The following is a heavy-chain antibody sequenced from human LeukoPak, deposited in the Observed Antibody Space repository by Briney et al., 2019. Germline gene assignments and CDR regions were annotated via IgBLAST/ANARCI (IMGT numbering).Heavy chain of an antibody. J-gene: IGHJ3*02. CDR3: GRGGGVTTSGGFDI. D-gene: IGHD4-17*01. CDR1: GFTFSSYA. V-gene: IGHV3-48*01. CDR2: ISSSSSTI. Sequence: QPGGSLRLSCAASGFTFSSYAMNWVRQAPGKGLEWLSYISSSSSTIYYADSVKGRFTISRDNAKNSLYLQMNSLRAEDTAVYYCGRGGGVTTSGGFDIWGQGTMVTVSS.